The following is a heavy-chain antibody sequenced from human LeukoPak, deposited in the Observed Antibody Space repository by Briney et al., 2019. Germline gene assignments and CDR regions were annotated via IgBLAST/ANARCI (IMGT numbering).Heavy chain of an antibody. Sequence: GGSLRLSCAASGFTFSSYSMNWVRQAPGKGLEWVAVIWYDGSNKYYADSVKGRFTISRDNSKNTLYLQMNSLRAEDTAVYYCARGASGSYDYWGQGTLVTVSS. V-gene: IGHV3-33*08. J-gene: IGHJ4*02. D-gene: IGHD1-26*01. CDR3: ARGASGSYDY. CDR2: IWYDGSNK. CDR1: GFTFSSYS.